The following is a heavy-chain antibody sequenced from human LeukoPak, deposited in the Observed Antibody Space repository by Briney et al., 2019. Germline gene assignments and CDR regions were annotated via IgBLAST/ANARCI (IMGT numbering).Heavy chain of an antibody. V-gene: IGHV1-69*13. CDR1: GGTFSSYA. CDR2: IIPVFGTA. Sequence: SVKVSCKASGGTFSSYAISWVRQAPGQGLEWMGGIIPVFGTANYAQKFQGRVTITADESTSTAYMELSSLRSEDTAVYYCARDGEQIWQQGAFDIWGQGTMVTVSS. CDR3: ARDGEQIWQQGAFDI. D-gene: IGHD6-13*01. J-gene: IGHJ3*02.